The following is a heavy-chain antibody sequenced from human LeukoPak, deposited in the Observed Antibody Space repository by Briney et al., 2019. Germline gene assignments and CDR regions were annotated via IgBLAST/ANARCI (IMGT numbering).Heavy chain of an antibody. CDR1: GFTFSSYS. Sequence: GGSLRLPCAASGFTFSSYSMNWVRQAPGKGLEWVSYISSSSTTIYYADSVKGRFTISRDNAKNSLYLQMNSLRAEDTAVYYCARDTSFDSSGYSFFDYWGQGTLVTVSS. D-gene: IGHD3-22*01. V-gene: IGHV3-48*01. J-gene: IGHJ4*02. CDR3: ARDTSFDSSGYSFFDY. CDR2: ISSSSTTI.